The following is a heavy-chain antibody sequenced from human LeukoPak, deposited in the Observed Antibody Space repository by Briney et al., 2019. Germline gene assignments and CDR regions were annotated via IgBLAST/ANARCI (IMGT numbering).Heavy chain of an antibody. CDR2: ISSSSSYI. V-gene: IGHV3-21*01. CDR3: ARDSDYYDSSGYLSYFDY. D-gene: IGHD3-22*01. Sequence: NTGGSLRLSCAASGFTFSSYSMNWVRQAPGKGLEWASSISSSSSYIYYADSVKGRFTISRDNAKNSLYLQMNSLRAEDTAVYYCARDSDYYDSSGYLSYFDYWGQGTLVTVSS. J-gene: IGHJ4*02. CDR1: GFTFSSYS.